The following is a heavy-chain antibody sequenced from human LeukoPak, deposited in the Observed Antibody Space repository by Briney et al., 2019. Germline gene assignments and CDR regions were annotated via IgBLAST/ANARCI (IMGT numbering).Heavy chain of an antibody. CDR3: ASGYGDYDDH. D-gene: IGHD4-17*01. CDR2: LYYSGST. V-gene: IGHV4-39*02. J-gene: IGHJ4*02. Sequence: PSETLSLICTVSGGSISSSSYCWGWLRQPPGKGLEWIGSLYYSGSTYYNPSLKSPVTISVDTSKTHFSLKLSSVTAADTAVYYCASGYGDYDDHWGQGTLVTVSS. CDR1: GGSISSSSYC.